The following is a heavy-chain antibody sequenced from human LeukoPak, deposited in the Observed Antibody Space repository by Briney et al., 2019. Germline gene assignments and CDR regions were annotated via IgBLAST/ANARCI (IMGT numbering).Heavy chain of an antibody. CDR2: IYTVGST. J-gene: IGHJ4*02. CDR3: AGTTGNYYGQLDF. CDR1: GGSITSNY. D-gene: IGHD3-10*01. Sequence: SETLSLTCTVSGGSITSNYWNWIRQPAGKGLEWIGRIYTVGSTNYNPSLKIRVTISLDKSKSQLSLRLSSVTAADTAVYYCAGTTGNYYGQLDFWGQGTLVVVSS. V-gene: IGHV4-4*07.